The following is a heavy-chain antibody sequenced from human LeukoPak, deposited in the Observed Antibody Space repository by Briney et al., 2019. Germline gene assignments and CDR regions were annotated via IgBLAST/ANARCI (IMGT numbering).Heavy chain of an antibody. D-gene: IGHD6-13*01. CDR3: ARGRFVAAAVIAEYFQH. J-gene: IGHJ1*01. Sequence: SETLSLTCTVSGDSISTYYWSWIRQTAGKGLEWIGRFSLSGSTNYNPSLKSRVTISVDTSKNQFSLKLSSVTAADTAVYYCARGRFVAAAVIAEYFQHWGQGTLVTVSS. CDR2: FSLSGST. CDR1: GDSISTYY. V-gene: IGHV4-4*07.